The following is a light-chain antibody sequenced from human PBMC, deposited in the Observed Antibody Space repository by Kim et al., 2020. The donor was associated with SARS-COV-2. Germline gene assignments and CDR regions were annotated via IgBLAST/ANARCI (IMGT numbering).Light chain of an antibody. V-gene: IGLV3-1*01. Sequence: NYASWYQQRPGQSPLLVINRDDKRPSGIPERFSGSTSGNTATLTISGTQPMDEADYYCQAWDNSIVVFGGGTQLTVL. CDR2: RDD. CDR3: QAWDNSIVV. CDR1: NY. J-gene: IGLJ3*02.